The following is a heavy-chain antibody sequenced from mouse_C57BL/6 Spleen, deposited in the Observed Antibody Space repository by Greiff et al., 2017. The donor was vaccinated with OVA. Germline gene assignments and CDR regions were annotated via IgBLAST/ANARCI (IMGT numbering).Heavy chain of an antibody. D-gene: IGHD1-1*01. Sequence: QVQLKQPGAELVRPWSSVKLSCKASGYTFTSYWMHWVKQRPIQGLEWIGNIDPSDSETHYNQKFKDKATLTVDKSSSTAYMQLSSLTSEDSAVYYCAVTTVVAGYYYAMDYWGQGTSVTVSS. CDR3: AVTTVVAGYYYAMDY. CDR2: IDPSDSET. CDR1: GYTFTSYW. V-gene: IGHV1-52*01. J-gene: IGHJ4*01.